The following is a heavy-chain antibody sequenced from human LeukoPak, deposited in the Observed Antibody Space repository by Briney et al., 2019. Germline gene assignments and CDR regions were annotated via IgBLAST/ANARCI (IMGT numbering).Heavy chain of an antibody. CDR3: ARGPMEDIVVVPAAAYYFDY. CDR1: GGSLSGYY. V-gene: IGHV4-34*01. Sequence: SETLSLTCAVYGGSLSGYYWSWIRQPPGKGLEWIGEINHSGSTNYNPSLESRVTISVDTSKNQFSLNLSSVTAADTAVYYCARGPMEDIVVVPAAAYYFDYWGQGTLVTVSS. D-gene: IGHD2-2*01. J-gene: IGHJ4*02. CDR2: INHSGST.